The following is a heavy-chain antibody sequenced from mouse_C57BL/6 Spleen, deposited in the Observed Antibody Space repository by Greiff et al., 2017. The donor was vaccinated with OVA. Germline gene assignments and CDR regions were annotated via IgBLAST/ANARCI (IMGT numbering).Heavy chain of an antibody. Sequence: EVQVVESGGGLVQPKGSLKLSCAASGFTFNTYAMHWVRQAPGQGVEWVARIRSKSGNYATYYAASVKDRFTISRDNSQSMLYLQMNNLKTEDTAMYYCVRDYYGTYFDYWGQGTTLTVSS. CDR3: VRDYYGTYFDY. J-gene: IGHJ2*01. CDR1: GFTFNTYA. D-gene: IGHD1-1*01. CDR2: IRSKSGNYAT. V-gene: IGHV10-3*01.